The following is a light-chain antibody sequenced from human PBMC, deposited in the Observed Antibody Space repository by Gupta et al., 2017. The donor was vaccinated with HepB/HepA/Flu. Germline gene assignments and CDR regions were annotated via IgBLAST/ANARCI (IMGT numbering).Light chain of an antibody. CDR2: KAS. V-gene: IGKV1-5*03. Sequence: DIQMTQSPSTLSASVGDRVTITCRATQSISSWLAWYQQKPGKAPKVLIYKASNLESGVPSRFSGSRSGTEFTLTISSLQPDDFATYYCQQYNDYSWTFGQGTKV. CDR3: QQYNDYSWT. J-gene: IGKJ1*01. CDR1: QSISSW.